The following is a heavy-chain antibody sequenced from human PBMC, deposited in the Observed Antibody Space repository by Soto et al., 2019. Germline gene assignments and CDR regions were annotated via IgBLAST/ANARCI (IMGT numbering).Heavy chain of an antibody. CDR2: FYSSGSI. Sequence: SETLSLTCCFSGYSITAGGYYWSCIRHHPGKGLEWIGSFYSSGSIIYNPSLRSRVSISGDTSSNQFSMSLTSVTAADTARYYCARMYSSGSGWFHPWGQGTLVTVSS. V-gene: IGHV4-31*03. J-gene: IGHJ5*02. CDR3: ARMYSSGSGWFHP. D-gene: IGHD6-19*01. CDR1: GYSITAGGYY.